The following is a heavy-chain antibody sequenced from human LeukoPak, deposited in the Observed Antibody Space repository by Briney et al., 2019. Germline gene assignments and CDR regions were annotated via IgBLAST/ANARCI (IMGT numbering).Heavy chain of an antibody. J-gene: IGHJ4*02. CDR2: IYYSGST. CDR3: ARLSRGLVISFDY. Sequence: GSLRLSCAASGFTFSDYNMRWIRQPPGKGLEWIGSIYYSGSTYCNPSLKSRVTISVDTSKNQFSLKLSSVTAADTAVYYCARLSRGLVISFDYWGQGTLVTVSS. D-gene: IGHD3/OR15-3a*01. V-gene: IGHV4-39*01. CDR1: GFTFSDYN.